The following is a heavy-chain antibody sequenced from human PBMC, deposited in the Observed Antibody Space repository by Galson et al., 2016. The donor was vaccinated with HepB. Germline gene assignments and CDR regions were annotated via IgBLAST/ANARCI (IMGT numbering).Heavy chain of an antibody. J-gene: IGHJ4*02. CDR1: GFTFRNYA. Sequence: SLRLSCAASGFTFRNYALSWVRRAPGKGLEWVSHIDGPTPNTHYADSVRGRFSIYRDNSRDTLYLQMDSLTAEDSAIYYCTIWLSHHFDYWGQGTLLTVSS. D-gene: IGHD5-12*01. CDR3: TIWLSHHFDY. CDR2: IDGPTPNT. V-gene: IGHV3-23*01.